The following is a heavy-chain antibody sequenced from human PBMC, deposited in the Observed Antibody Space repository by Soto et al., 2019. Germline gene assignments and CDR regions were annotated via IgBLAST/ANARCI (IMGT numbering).Heavy chain of an antibody. CDR2: ISAYNGNT. J-gene: IGHJ3*02. Sequence: ASVKVSCKASGYTFTSYGISWVRQAPGQGLEWMGWISAYNGNTNYVQKLQGRVTMTTDTSTSTAYMELRSLRSDDTAVYYCARLVVATIYGGGAFDIWGQGTMVTVSS. CDR3: ARLVVATIYGGGAFDI. CDR1: GYTFTSYG. V-gene: IGHV1-18*01. D-gene: IGHD5-12*01.